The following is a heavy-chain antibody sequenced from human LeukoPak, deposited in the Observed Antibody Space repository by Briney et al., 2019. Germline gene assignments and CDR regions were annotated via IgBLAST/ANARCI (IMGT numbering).Heavy chain of an antibody. D-gene: IGHD6-13*01. CDR2: IYLGNSDT. CDR3: ARHSAAGPFDY. V-gene: IGHV5-51*01. Sequence: GESLQISCKGSGYSFSSYWIDWVRQMPGKGLEWMGIIYLGNSDTRYSPSFQGQVTISADKSISTAYLQWRSLKASDTAMYYCARHSAAGPFDYGGQGTLVTVSA. CDR1: GYSFSSYW. J-gene: IGHJ4*02.